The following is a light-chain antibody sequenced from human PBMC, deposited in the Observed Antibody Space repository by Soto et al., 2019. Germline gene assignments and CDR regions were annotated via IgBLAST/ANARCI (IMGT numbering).Light chain of an antibody. CDR1: QSVRSN. V-gene: IGKV3-15*01. CDR3: QQYNNWPPT. J-gene: IGKJ2*01. CDR2: GTS. Sequence: EIVMTQSPATLSVSPGERATLSCRASQSVRSNLACYQQKPGQAPRLLIYGTSTSATGIPARFSGSGSGTEFTLTISSLQSEDFTVYYCQQYNNWPPTFGQGTKLEIK.